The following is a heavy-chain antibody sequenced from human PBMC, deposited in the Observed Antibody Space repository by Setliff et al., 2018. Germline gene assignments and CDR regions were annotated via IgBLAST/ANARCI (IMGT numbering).Heavy chain of an antibody. Sequence: HPGGSLRLSCAASGFTFSDYYMSWIRQAPGKGLEWVATIEPDGNKKFYLDSVKGRFTIYRDNSKNTLYLQMNSLRAEDTAIYYCARCSSWHGHYPHFNYWGQGTLVTVSS. CDR3: ARCSSWHGHYPHFNY. CDR2: IEPDGNKK. D-gene: IGHD6-13*01. J-gene: IGHJ4*02. CDR1: GFTFSDYY. V-gene: IGHV3-7*03.